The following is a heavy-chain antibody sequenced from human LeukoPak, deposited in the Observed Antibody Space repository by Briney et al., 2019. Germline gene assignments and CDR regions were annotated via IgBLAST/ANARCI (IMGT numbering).Heavy chain of an antibody. Sequence: PGGSLRLSCAASGFTVSSNYMSWVRQAPGKGLEWVSTILGSGRSTYYADSVKGRFTVSRDNSKNTLYLQMNSLTAEDTALYYCAKFRGPSSGWFFDYWGQGTLVTVSS. CDR2: ILGSGRST. CDR1: GFTVSSNY. V-gene: IGHV3-23*01. D-gene: IGHD6-19*01. CDR3: AKFRGPSSGWFFDY. J-gene: IGHJ4*02.